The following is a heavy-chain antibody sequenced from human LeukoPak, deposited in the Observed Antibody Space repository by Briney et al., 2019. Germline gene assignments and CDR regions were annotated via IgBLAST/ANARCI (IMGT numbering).Heavy chain of an antibody. V-gene: IGHV4-30-2*01. D-gene: IGHD5-24*01. CDR3: ARGDGRDGYNLDY. CDR1: GGSISSGGYY. Sequence: PSETLSLTCTVSGGSISSGGYYWSWIRQPPGKGLEWIGYIYHSGSTYYNPSLKSRVTISVDRSKNQFSLELSSVTAADTAVYYCARGDGRDGYNLDYWGQGTLVTVSS. CDR2: IYHSGST. J-gene: IGHJ4*02.